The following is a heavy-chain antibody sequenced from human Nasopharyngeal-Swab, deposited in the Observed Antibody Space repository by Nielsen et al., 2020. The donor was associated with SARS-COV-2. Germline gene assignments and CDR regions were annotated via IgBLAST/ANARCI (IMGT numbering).Heavy chain of an antibody. Sequence: SETLSLTCAVSGGSISSNNWWSWVRQPPGKGLEWIGEIYHSGRTNYSPSLKSRVTVSVDKSKNQFSLKLSSVTAADTAVYYCARGEYDILTGYYTFDDWGQGTLVTVSS. CDR2: IYHSGRT. D-gene: IGHD3-9*01. CDR1: GGSISSNNW. V-gene: IGHV4-4*02. CDR3: ARGEYDILTGYYTFDD. J-gene: IGHJ4*02.